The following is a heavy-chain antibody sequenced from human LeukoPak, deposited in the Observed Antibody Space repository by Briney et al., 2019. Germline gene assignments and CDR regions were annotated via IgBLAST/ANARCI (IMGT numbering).Heavy chain of an antibody. J-gene: IGHJ4*02. CDR1: VGTFSSYA. CDR3: ARDKGGRRLSY. D-gene: IGHD2-15*01. Sequence: SVKVSCKASVGTFSSYAISWVRQAPGQGLEWTGRIIPILGIANYAQKFQGRVTITADKSTSTAYMELSSLRSEDTAVYYCARDKGGRRLSYWGQGTLVTVSS. V-gene: IGHV1-69*04. CDR2: IIPILGIA.